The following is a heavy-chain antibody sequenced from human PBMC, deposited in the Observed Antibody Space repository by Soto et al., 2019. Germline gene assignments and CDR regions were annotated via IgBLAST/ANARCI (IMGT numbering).Heavy chain of an antibody. CDR3: ARDDYGMDV. J-gene: IGHJ6*02. CDR1: GFTFSSYG. CDR2: IWFDGSNT. Sequence: QVQLVESGGGVVQPGRSLGLSCAASGFTFSSYGMHWVRQAPGKGLEWVAVIWFDGSNTYYADSVKGRFTISRDNSKNTVNLQIDSLRAEDTAVYYCARDDYGMDVWGQGNTVTVSS. V-gene: IGHV3-33*01.